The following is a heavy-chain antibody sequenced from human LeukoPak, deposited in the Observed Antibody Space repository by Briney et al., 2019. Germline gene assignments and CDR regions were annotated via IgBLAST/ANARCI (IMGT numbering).Heavy chain of an antibody. V-gene: IGHV1-69*04. CDR3: ARESAAGPDYDSDGMDV. D-gene: IGHD3-22*01. CDR1: VGTYRCYS. J-gene: IGHJ6*02. CDR2: GMPILGIA. Sequence: GASVKVSCQDTVGTYRCYSISWMRMGPPQGLERVGKGMPILGIANYAQKFQGRVTITADRSTSTAYMELSSLRSEDTAVYYCARESAAGPDYDSDGMDVWGQGTTVTVSS.